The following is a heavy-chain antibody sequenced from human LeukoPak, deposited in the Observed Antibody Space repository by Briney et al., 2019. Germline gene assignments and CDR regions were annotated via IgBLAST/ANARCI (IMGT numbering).Heavy chain of an antibody. CDR3: ASSVNWPYFDY. CDR1: GGSISNYY. Sequence: SETLSLTCTVSGGSISNYYWGWIRQPPGKGLEWIGRMYISGTTNYNPSLKSRVTMSVDTSQNQFSLKLSSVTAADTAVYYCASSVNWPYFDYWGQGTLVTVSS. D-gene: IGHD1-20*01. J-gene: IGHJ4*02. V-gene: IGHV4-4*07. CDR2: MYISGTT.